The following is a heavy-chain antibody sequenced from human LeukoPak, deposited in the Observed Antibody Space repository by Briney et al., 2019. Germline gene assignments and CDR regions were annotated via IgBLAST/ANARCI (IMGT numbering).Heavy chain of an antibody. Sequence: GGSLRLSCAATGFTVSSSYMSWVRQAPGEGLEWVSVVYSGGKTYYADSVKGRFSISRDNSKNMVYLQMNSLRAEDTAVYYCARYSDRGEWYPSYWGQGTLVTVSS. V-gene: IGHV3-66*01. CDR2: VYSGGKT. D-gene: IGHD3-3*01. CDR1: GFTVSSSY. J-gene: IGHJ4*02. CDR3: ARYSDRGEWYPSY.